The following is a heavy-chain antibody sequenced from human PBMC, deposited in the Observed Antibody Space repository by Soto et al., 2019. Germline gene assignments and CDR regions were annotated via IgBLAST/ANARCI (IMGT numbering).Heavy chain of an antibody. J-gene: IGHJ6*02. V-gene: IGHV1-69*01. Sequence: QVQLVQSGAEMQQPGASVRVSCKASGGTFSKYAFSWVRQAPGQGLEWLGGTIPMFGTPNYAQKFQGRVAISADESTATVYMELSSLRSEETAVYFGSRPLRDRNYYFGMAVWGLGTTVTVSS. CDR2: TIPMFGTP. D-gene: IGHD3-22*01. CDR3: SRPLRDRNYYFGMAV. CDR1: GGTFSKYA.